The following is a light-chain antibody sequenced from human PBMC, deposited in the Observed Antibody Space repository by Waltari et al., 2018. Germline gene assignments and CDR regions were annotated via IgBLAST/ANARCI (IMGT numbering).Light chain of an antibody. CDR1: QSVRAS. CDR2: GAS. Sequence: EIALTQSPVTLSLSQGVRATLSCRASQSVRASLAWYQQKPGQTPRLLIYGASTRATGIPDRFSGSGSGTYFTLTIRRLEPEDFAVYYCQQYVSLPVTFGQGTKVEIK. V-gene: IGKV3-20*01. J-gene: IGKJ1*01. CDR3: QQYVSLPVT.